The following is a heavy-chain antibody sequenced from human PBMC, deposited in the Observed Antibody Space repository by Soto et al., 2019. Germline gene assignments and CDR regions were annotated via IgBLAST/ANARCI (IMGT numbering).Heavy chain of an antibody. CDR1: GYTFTTYW. D-gene: IGHD3-22*01. CDR3: ARLPALYYDSSGYPRVYFDY. Sequence: GESLKISCKGSGYTFTTYWIGWVRQMPGKGLEWMGIIYPGDSDTRYSPSFQGQVTISADKSISTAYLQWGSLKASDTAMYFCARLPALYYDSSGYPRVYFDYSGQGTLVTVSS. CDR2: IYPGDSDT. J-gene: IGHJ4*02. V-gene: IGHV5-51*01.